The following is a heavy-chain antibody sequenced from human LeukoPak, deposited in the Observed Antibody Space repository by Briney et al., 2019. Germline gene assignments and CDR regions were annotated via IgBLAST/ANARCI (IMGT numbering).Heavy chain of an antibody. V-gene: IGHV4-4*07. D-gene: IGHD3-22*01. CDR1: GGSISSYY. CDR2: IYTSGST. J-gene: IGHJ5*02. CDR3: AGDISSGYSNWFDP. Sequence: SETLSLTCTVSGGSISSYYWSRIRQPAGKGLEWIGRIYTSGSTNYNPSLKSRVTMSVDTSKNQFSLKLSAVTAADTAVYYCAGDISSGYSNWFDPWGQGTLVTVSS.